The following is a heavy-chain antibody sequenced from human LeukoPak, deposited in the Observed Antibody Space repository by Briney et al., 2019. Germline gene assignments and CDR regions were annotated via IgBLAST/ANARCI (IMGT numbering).Heavy chain of an antibody. V-gene: IGHV3-21*04. J-gene: IGHJ4*02. CDR1: GFTFSSYS. D-gene: IGHD1-26*01. CDR3: ARETSGAWDY. CDR2: ISSSSSYI. Sequence: SGGSLRLSCAASGFTFSSYSMNWVRQAPGKGLEWVSSISSSSSYIYYADSVKGRFTISRDNAKNSLYLKMNSLRAEDTAVYYCARETSGAWDYWGQGTLVTVSS.